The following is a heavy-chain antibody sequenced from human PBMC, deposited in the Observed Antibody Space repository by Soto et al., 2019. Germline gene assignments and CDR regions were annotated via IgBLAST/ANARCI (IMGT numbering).Heavy chain of an antibody. D-gene: IGHD4-17*01. CDR3: ARDRPRENYGGNYYYEMDV. J-gene: IGHJ6*02. Sequence: QVQLVQSGAEVKKPGSSVKVSCKASGGTFTTSAISWVRQAPGQGLEWMGGIIPIFSTADYAQKFQGRVTITPDESTTTAYMELSSLRSEDTAVYYCARDRPRENYGGNYYYEMDVWGQGTTVTVSS. V-gene: IGHV1-69*05. CDR1: GGTFTTSA. CDR2: IIPIFSTA.